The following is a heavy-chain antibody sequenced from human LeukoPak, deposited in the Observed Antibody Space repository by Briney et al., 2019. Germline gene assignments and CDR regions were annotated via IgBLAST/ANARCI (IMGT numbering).Heavy chain of an antibody. CDR3: ARDNGNDRNWFDP. D-gene: IGHD2-8*01. Sequence: ASVKVSCTASGYTFTNNDINWVRQAPGQGLEWMGWMTPNSGNTGYAQKFQGRVTMTRDTSISTAYMELSSLTSEDTAVYYCARDNGNDRNWFDPWGQGTLVTVSS. CDR2: MTPNSGNT. J-gene: IGHJ5*02. CDR1: GYTFTNND. V-gene: IGHV1-8*01.